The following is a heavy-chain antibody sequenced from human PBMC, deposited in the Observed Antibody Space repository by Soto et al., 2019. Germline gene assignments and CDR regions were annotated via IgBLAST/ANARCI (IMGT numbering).Heavy chain of an antibody. CDR1: GYTFTGHY. CDR2: INPNSGGT. D-gene: IGHD6-19*01. V-gene: IGHV1-2*02. CDR3: AGVSIPRGWYIPGWFDP. J-gene: IGHJ5*02. Sequence: GASVKVSCKASGYTFTGHYMHWVRQAPGQGLEWMGWINPNSGGTNYAQKFQGRGTMTRDTSNSTAYMELSRLRSDDTAVYYCAGVSIPRGWYIPGWFDPWGQGTLVTVSS.